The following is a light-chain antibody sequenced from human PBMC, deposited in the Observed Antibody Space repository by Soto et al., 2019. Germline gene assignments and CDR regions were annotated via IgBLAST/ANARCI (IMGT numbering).Light chain of an antibody. Sequence: QSVLTQPASVSGSPGQSITISCTGTSSDVGGYNYVSWNQQYPGKAPKLMIYEVSNRPSGVSNRFSGSKSGNTASLTISGLQAEDEADYYCSSYTSNNTWVFGGGTKLTVL. CDR2: EVS. CDR3: SSYTSNNTWV. CDR1: SSDVGGYNY. J-gene: IGLJ3*02. V-gene: IGLV2-14*01.